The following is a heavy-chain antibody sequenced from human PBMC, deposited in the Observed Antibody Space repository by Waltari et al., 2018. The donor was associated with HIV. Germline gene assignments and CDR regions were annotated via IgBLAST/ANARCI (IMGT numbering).Heavy chain of an antibody. CDR1: GFSFSSYS. J-gene: IGHJ4*02. D-gene: IGHD6-6*01. V-gene: IGHV3-48*01. CDR2: ISTSSSAI. Sequence: EVQLVESGGGLVQPGGSLRLSCTASGFSFSSYSMNWVRQAPGKVLLFVSYISTSSSAIFSADSVKGRFTISRDTAKNSLYLQMNSLRAEDTAVYYCARDRTRYYFDSWGQGTLVTVSS. CDR3: ARDRTRYYFDS.